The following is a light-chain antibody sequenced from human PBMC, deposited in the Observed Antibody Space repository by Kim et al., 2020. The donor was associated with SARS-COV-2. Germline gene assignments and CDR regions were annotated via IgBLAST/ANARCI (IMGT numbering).Light chain of an antibody. Sequence: NTVTTSGTRSSGSLASTYVQWYQQRPGSPPTTLIYEDNQRPSGVPARFSGSIDSSSNSASLTISGLKTEDEADYYCQSYDSSNQKVFGGGTKLTVL. CDR1: SGSLASTY. CDR2: EDN. V-gene: IGLV6-57*01. CDR3: QSYDSSNQKV. J-gene: IGLJ3*02.